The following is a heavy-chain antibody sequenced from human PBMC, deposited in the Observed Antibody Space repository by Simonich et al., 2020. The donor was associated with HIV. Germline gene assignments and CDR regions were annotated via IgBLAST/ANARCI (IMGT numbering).Heavy chain of an antibody. V-gene: IGHV3-21*01. CDR3: ARDGRKGSSTSCSDY. Sequence: EVQLVESGGGLVKPGGSLRLSCAASGFTFSSYSMNWVRQAPGKGLDWVSSISSSSSYINYPDSEKGRFTISRDNAKNSLYLQMNSLRAEDTAVYYCARDGRKGSSTSCSDYWGQGTLVTVSS. CDR2: ISSSSSYI. D-gene: IGHD2-2*01. CDR1: GFTFSSYS. J-gene: IGHJ4*02.